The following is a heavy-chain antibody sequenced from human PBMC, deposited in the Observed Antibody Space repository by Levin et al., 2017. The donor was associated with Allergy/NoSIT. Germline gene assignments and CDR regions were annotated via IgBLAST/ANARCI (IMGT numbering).Heavy chain of an antibody. V-gene: IGHV3-53*01. CDR1: GFSVSTHY. J-gene: IGHJ4*02. Sequence: GESLKISCAASGFSVSTHYMTWVRQGPGKGLECVSVIYDDGSTYYADSVRGRFTISRDNSKNTLSLQMNSLRDDDTAVYCCTKGHYSGVYQWGQGTLVTVSS. D-gene: IGHD2-2*01. CDR3: TKGHYSGVYQ. CDR2: IYDDGST.